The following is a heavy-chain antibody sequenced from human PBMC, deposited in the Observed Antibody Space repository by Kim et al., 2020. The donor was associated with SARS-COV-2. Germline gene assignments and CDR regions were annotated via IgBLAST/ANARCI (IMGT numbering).Heavy chain of an antibody. CDR3: AAQLQGYD. D-gene: IGHD2-2*01. J-gene: IGHJ4*02. CDR2: ISSSSSYI. V-gene: IGHV3-21*01. Sequence: GGSLRLSCAASGFTFSSYSMNWVRQAPGKGLEWVSSISSSSSYIYYADSLKGRFTISRDNAKNSLYLQMNSLRAEDTAMYYCAAQLQGYDWGQGTLVTVSS. CDR1: GFTFSSYS.